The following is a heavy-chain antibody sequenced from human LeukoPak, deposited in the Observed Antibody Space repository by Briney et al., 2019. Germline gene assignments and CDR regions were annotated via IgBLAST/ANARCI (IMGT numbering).Heavy chain of an antibody. V-gene: IGHV4-59*12. D-gene: IGHD3-22*01. CDR3: ARVYYYDSSGPLYYFDY. J-gene: IGHJ4*02. CDR1: GGSISSYY. CDR2: IYYSGST. Sequence: SETLSLTCTVSGGSISSYYWSWIRQPPGKGLEWIGYIYYSGSTNYNPSLKSRVTISVDKSKNQFSLKLSSVTAADTAVYYCARVYYYDSSGPLYYFDYWGQGTLVTVSS.